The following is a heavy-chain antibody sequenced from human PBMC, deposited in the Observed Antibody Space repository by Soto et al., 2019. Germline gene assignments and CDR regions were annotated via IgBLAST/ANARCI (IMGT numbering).Heavy chain of an antibody. J-gene: IGHJ6*02. D-gene: IGHD2-2*01. CDR3: ARFRSTRGAYSYYGMDV. Sequence: SQTLSLTCAISGDSVSSNSAAWNWIRQSPSRGLEWLGRTYYRSKWYNDYAVSVKSRITINPDTSKNQFSLQLNSVTPKDTAVYYCARFRSTRGAYSYYGMDVWGQGTTVTVPS. CDR1: GDSVSSNSAA. CDR2: TYYRSKWYN. V-gene: IGHV6-1*01.